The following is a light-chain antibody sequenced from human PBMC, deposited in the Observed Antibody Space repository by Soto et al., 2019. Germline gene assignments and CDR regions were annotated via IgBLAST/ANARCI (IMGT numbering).Light chain of an antibody. CDR3: QQGYSTPPP. Sequence: DIQMTQSPSSLSASVGDRVTITCRASQSISTYLNWYQQKPGKAPKLLVYAASSLQSGVPSRFSDSGSGTDFTLTISSLQPEDFATFYCQQGYSTPPPVGQGTNVDSK. CDR1: QSISTY. J-gene: IGKJ1*01. V-gene: IGKV1-39*01. CDR2: AAS.